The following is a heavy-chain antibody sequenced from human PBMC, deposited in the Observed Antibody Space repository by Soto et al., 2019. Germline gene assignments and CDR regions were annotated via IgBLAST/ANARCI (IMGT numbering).Heavy chain of an antibody. CDR3: ARGEKRGGMDV. V-gene: IGHV4-39*01. D-gene: IGHD3-10*01. CDR1: GGSISSSSYY. CDR2: SYYSGST. Sequence: QLQLQESGPGLVKPSETLSLTCTVSGGSISSSSYYWGWIRQPPGKGLEWIGSSYYSGSTYYNPSLKSRVTISVDTSKNQFSLKLSSVTAADTAVYYCARGEKRGGMDVWGQGTTVTVSS. J-gene: IGHJ6*02.